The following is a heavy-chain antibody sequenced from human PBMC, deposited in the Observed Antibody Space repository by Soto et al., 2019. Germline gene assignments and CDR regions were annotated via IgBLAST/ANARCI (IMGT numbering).Heavy chain of an antibody. D-gene: IGHD3-10*01. V-gene: IGHV1-69*13. Sequence: SVKVSCKASGGTFSSYAIHWVRQAPGQGLEWMGGIIPMYGPAKYAQRFQGRVTITADESTTTVYMELTSLTSQDTAVYYCARVTSMVRGVIDNWFDPWGHGTLVTVSS. CDR1: GGTFSSYA. CDR3: ARVTSMVRGVIDNWFDP. CDR2: IIPMYGPA. J-gene: IGHJ5*02.